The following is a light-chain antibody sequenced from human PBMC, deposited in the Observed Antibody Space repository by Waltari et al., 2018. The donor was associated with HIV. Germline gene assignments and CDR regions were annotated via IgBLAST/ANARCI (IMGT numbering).Light chain of an antibody. V-gene: IGKV3-15*01. Sequence: EIVMTQSPATLSVSPGERATIPCRASQSVSSNLAWYQQNPGQAPRLLIYGASTRATGIPARFSGSGSGTEFTLTISSLQSEDFAVYYCQQYNNWARAFGQGTKVEIK. CDR3: QQYNNWARA. CDR1: QSVSSN. J-gene: IGKJ1*01. CDR2: GAS.